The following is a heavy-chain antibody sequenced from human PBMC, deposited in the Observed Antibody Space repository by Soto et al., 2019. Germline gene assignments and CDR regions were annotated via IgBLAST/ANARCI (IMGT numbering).Heavy chain of an antibody. Sequence: QVQLVESGGGVVQPGRSLRLSCAASGFTLSRYGMHWVRQAPGKGLEWVAVISFEGNTQYYADSVKGRFAISRDNSKDTLSLQIHSLRPEDTSVYYCASGAENQLLSRDYFYGMDVWGQGTTVSVSS. CDR3: ASGAENQLLSRDYFYGMDV. J-gene: IGHJ6*02. D-gene: IGHD1-1*01. CDR2: ISFEGNTQ. CDR1: GFTLSRYG. V-gene: IGHV3-30*05.